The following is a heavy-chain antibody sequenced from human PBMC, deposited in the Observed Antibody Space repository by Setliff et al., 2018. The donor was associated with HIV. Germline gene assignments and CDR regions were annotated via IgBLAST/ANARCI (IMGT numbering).Heavy chain of an antibody. D-gene: IGHD4-17*01. CDR2: IYYSGET. CDR1: GGSINNYF. V-gene: IGHV4-59*01. J-gene: IGHJ4*02. Sequence: SETLSLTCTVSGGSINNYFWSWIRQSPGRGLEWIGYIYYSGETNYNPSLKSRVTFSVDTSKNQFSLKLSSVTAADSAVYYCAKGAGFYGDYTFDHWGQGRQVTVS. CDR3: AKGAGFYGDYTFDH.